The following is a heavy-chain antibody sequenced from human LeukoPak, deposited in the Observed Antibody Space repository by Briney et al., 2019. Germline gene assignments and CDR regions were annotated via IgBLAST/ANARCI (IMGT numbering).Heavy chain of an antibody. CDR1: GFTFSNAW. V-gene: IGHV3-15*01. CDR3: TTEELWFGELFGY. D-gene: IGHD3-10*01. Sequence: PGGSLRLSCAASGFTFSNAWMSWVRQAPGKGLEWVGRIKSKTDGGTTDYAAPVKGRFTISRDDSKNTLYLQMNSLKTEDTAVYYCTTEELWFGELFGYWGQGTLVTVSS. CDR2: IKSKTDGGTT. J-gene: IGHJ4*02.